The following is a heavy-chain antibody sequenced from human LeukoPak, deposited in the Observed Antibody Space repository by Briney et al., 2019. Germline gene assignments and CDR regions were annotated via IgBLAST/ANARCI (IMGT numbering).Heavy chain of an antibody. CDR3: ARGDIVGNAYFYYMDV. CDR2: INSDGSGT. Sequence: GGSLRLSCAASGFTFRNYWMNWVRQAPGKGLVWVSHINSDGSGTTYADSVKGRFTISRDNAKNTLYLQMNILRAEDTAVYYCARGDIVGNAYFYYMDVWGKGTTDTVSS. V-gene: IGHV3-74*01. CDR1: GFTFRNYW. J-gene: IGHJ6*03. D-gene: IGHD2-15*01.